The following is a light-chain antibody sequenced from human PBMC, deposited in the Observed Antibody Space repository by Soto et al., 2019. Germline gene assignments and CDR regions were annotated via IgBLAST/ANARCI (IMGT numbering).Light chain of an antibody. CDR3: CSYAGSSTFVYV. Sequence: QSVLTQPASVSGSPEQSSTISCTGTSSDVGSYNLVSWYQQHPGKAPKLMIYEVSKRPSGVSNRFSGSKSGNTASLTISGLQAEDEADYYCCSYAGSSTFVYVFGTGTKVTVL. CDR2: EVS. CDR1: SSDVGSYNL. J-gene: IGLJ1*01. V-gene: IGLV2-23*02.